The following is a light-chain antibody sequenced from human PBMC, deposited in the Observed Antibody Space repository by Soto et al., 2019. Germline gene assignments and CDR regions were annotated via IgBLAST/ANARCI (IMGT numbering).Light chain of an antibody. J-gene: IGKJ3*01. V-gene: IGKV3-20*01. CDR1: QSIGSNY. CDR2: GTS. Sequence: EIVLTQSPGTLSLSPGERATLSCRASQSIGSNYIAWYQQKPGQAPRLLISGTSSRATDIPDRFSGSGSGTDFTLTISRLEPEDFAVYFCQQHGMSPPTTFGPGTKVDIK. CDR3: QQHGMSPPTT.